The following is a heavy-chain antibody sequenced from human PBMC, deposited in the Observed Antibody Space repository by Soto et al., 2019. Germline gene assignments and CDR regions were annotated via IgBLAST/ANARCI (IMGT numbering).Heavy chain of an antibody. Sequence: GASVKVSCKASGFTFTSSAVQWVRQARGQRLEWIGWIVVGSGSTNYAQKFQERVTITRDMSTSTAYMELSSLRSEDTAVYYCAATVLLWFGELLEGPSDYWGQGTLVTVSS. CDR2: IVVGSGST. CDR1: GFTFTSSA. CDR3: AATVLLWFGELLEGPSDY. V-gene: IGHV1-58*01. D-gene: IGHD3-10*01. J-gene: IGHJ4*02.